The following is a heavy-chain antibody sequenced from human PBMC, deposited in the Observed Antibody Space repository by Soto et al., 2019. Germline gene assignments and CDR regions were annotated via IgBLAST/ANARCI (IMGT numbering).Heavy chain of an antibody. D-gene: IGHD3-22*01. CDR2: IIPMFGTA. Sequence: QVQLVQSGAEVKKPGSSVRVSCKASGGTFSRYAISWVRQAPGQGLEWMGGIIPMFGTANYAQKFQGRVTITAVESTSTAYMELSSLRSEDTAVYYCARQFDYESSGYYYPYWGQGTLVTVSS. V-gene: IGHV1-69*01. J-gene: IGHJ4*02. CDR3: ARQFDYESSGYYYPY. CDR1: GGTFSRYA.